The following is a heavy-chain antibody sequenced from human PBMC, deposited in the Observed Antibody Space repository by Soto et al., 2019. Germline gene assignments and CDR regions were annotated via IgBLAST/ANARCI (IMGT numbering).Heavy chain of an antibody. CDR2: INFSGGGT. CDR1: GFTFSSYA. D-gene: IGHD4-17*01. CDR3: AKGRSDYGFLFDY. J-gene: IGHJ4*02. Sequence: WGSLTLSCAASGFTFSSYAMSWVRQAPGKGLEWVLTINFSGGGTYYADSVKGRFTISRDNSRNTLYLHMSSLRADDTAVYYCAKGRSDYGFLFDYWGQGALVTVSS. V-gene: IGHV3-23*01.